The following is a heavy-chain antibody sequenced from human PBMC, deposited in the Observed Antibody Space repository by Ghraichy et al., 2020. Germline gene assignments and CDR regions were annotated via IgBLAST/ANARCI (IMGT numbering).Heavy chain of an antibody. CDR3: ARISPSFGGVTRARVFTEFDY. CDR2: IYYRGNT. J-gene: IGHJ4*02. D-gene: IGHD3-16*01. V-gene: IGHV4-59*04. CDR1: GGSISSYY. Sequence: SETLSLTCTVSGGSISSYYWSWIRQPPGKGLEWIGYIYYRGNTYYNPPLKSRVTISVDMSKNQFSLKLSSVTAADTAVYYCARISPSFGGVTRARVFTEFDYWGQGTLVTVSS.